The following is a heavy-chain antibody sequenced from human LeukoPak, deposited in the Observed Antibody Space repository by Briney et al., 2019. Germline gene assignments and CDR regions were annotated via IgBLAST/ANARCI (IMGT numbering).Heavy chain of an antibody. CDR2: IRGDGVYT. D-gene: IGHD6-13*01. J-gene: IGHJ4*02. Sequence: GGSLRLSCEGSGFTFTSDAMTWVRQAPGKGLEWVSLIRGDGVYTESADSVKGRFTISRDNSKNTVYLQMNSLRAEDTAVYYCAKGRGHSSTWVLWGQGTLVIVSS. V-gene: IGHV3-23*01. CDR3: AKGRGHSSTWVL. CDR1: GFTFTSDA.